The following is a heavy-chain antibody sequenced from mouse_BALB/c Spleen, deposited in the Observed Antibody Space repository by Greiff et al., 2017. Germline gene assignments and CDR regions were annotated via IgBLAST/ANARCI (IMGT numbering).Heavy chain of an antibody. J-gene: IGHJ3*01. CDR2: INSNGGST. V-gene: IGHV5-6-3*01. CDR1: GFTFSSYG. Sequence: EVQRVESGGGLVQPGGSLKLSCAASGFTFSSYGMSWVRQTPDKRLELVATINSNGGSTYYPDSVKGRFTISRDNAKNTLYLQMSSLKSEDTAMYYCARDGDTRGFAYWGQGTLVTVSA. CDR3: ARDGDTRGFAY.